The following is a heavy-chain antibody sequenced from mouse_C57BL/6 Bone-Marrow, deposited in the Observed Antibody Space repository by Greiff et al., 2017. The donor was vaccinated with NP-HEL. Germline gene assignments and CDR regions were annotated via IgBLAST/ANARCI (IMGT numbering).Heavy chain of an antibody. D-gene: IGHD1-1*01. CDR2: IYPSNDYS. CDR1: GYTFTSYT. J-gene: IGHJ3*01. V-gene: IGHV1-4*01. Sequence: QVQLQQSGAELARPGASVKMSCKASGYTFTSYTMHWVKQRPGQGLAWIGYIYPSNDYSNYNQKFKDRATLTADKSSSTAYMQLKSLTSEDSAVYYGARSNYGTSPAWFTYWGQGTLVTVSA. CDR3: ARSNYGTSPAWFTY.